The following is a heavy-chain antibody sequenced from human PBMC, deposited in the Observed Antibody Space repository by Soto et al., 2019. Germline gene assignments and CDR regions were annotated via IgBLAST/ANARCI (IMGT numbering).Heavy chain of an antibody. V-gene: IGHV3-7*05. J-gene: IGHJ3*02. CDR3: ARDSGLTVTTLENAFDI. Sequence: GXSLRLSCAASGFTFSSYWMSWVRQAPGKGLEWVANIKQDGSEKYYVDSVKGRFTISRDNAKNSLYLQMNSLRAEDTAVYYCARDSGLTVTTLENAFDIWGPGTMVNVSS. CDR2: IKQDGSEK. D-gene: IGHD4-17*01. CDR1: GFTFSSYW.